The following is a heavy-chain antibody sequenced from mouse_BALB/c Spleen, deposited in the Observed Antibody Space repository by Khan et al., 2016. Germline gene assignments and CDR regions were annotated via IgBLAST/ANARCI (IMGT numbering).Heavy chain of an antibody. CDR3: ARGIATDWYFDV. D-gene: IGHD1-1*01. J-gene: IGHJ1*01. CDR1: GFTFTDYY. CDR2: IRNKANGYTT. Sequence: EVELVESGGGLVQPGGSLRLSCATSGFTFTDYYMSWVRQPPGKALEWLGFIRNKANGYTTEYSASVTGRFTISRDNHLSIHYLQMNTLRAEDSATYYCARGIATDWYFDVWGAGTTVTVSS. V-gene: IGHV7-3*02.